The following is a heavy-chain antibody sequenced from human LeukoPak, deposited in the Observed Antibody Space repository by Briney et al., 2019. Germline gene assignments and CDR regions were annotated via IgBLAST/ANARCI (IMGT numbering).Heavy chain of an antibody. CDR3: AREDYGDCIDY. J-gene: IGHJ4*02. D-gene: IGHD4-17*01. CDR1: GFTFSSYG. CDR2: IWYDGSNK. Sequence: AGGSLRLSCAASGFTFSSYGMHWVRQAPGKGLEWVAVIWYDGSNKYYADSVKGRFTISRDNSKNTLYLQMNSLRAEDTAVYYCAREDYGDCIDYWGQGTLVTVSS. V-gene: IGHV3-33*01.